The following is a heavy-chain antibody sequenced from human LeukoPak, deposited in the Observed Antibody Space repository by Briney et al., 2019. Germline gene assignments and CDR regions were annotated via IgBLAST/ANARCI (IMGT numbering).Heavy chain of an antibody. CDR3: ARVASSVGRPFDY. CDR2: IYHSGST. Sequence: PSETLSLTCTVSGVSISSTSYYWGWIRQPPGKGLEWIGSIYHSGSTYYKPSLKSRVVISVDTSKNQFSLRLSSVTAADTAVYYCARVASSVGRPFDYWSQGTLVTVSS. D-gene: IGHD6-19*01. CDR1: GVSISSTSYY. J-gene: IGHJ4*02. V-gene: IGHV4-39*07.